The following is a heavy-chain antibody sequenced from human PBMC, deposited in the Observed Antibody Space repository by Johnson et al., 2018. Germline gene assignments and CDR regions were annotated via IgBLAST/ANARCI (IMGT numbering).Heavy chain of an antibody. J-gene: IGHJ6*02. V-gene: IGHV3-11*04. CDR3: ARLGGQLNYYSNMDV. D-gene: IGHD6-6*01. CDR2: ISTSGSTL. CDR1: GFIFSAYY. Sequence: QVQLQESGGGLVKPGGSLRLSCAASGFIFSAYYINWIRQAPGKGLEWVSYISTSGSTLYYADSVKGRFTISRDNAKNSLYLQRNSLRDDDTAVYYCARLGGQLNYYSNMDVWGQGTTVTVSS.